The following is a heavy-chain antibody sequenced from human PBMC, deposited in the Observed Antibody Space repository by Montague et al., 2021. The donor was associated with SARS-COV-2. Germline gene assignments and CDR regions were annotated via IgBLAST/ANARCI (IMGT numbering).Heavy chain of an antibody. V-gene: IGHV4-4*07. D-gene: IGHD2-15*01. Sequence: SETLSLTCTVSGDSISSFYWNWIRQPAGKGLEWIGRIYASGGTNXNPSLKSRVTMSVDTSKNQFSLKLNFVTAADTAVYYCGRGVVAATPVVDYWGRGTLVTVSS. CDR2: IYASGGT. CDR1: GDSISSFY. CDR3: GRGVVAATPVVDY. J-gene: IGHJ4*02.